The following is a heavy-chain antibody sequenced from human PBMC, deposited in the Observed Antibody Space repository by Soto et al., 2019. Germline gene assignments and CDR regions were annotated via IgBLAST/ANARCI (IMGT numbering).Heavy chain of an antibody. D-gene: IGHD2-21*01. CDR2: VSGSGGNT. CDR1: GFTFSNYA. Sequence: EVQLLESGGGLVQPGGSLRLSCAASGFTFSNYAMTWVRQAPGKGLEWVSSVSGSGGNTYYADSVKGRFTISRDNSKSTLYLQMSSRRAEDTAVHYCALGGIACRGYYHNGMEVWGQGTTVTVSS. J-gene: IGHJ6*02. V-gene: IGHV3-23*01. CDR3: ALGGIACRGYYHNGMEV.